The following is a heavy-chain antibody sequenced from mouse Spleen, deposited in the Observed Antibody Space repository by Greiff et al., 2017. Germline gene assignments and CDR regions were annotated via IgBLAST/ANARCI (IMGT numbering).Heavy chain of an antibody. CDR2: INYDGSST. Sequence: EVKLMESEGGLVQPGSSMKLSCTASGFTFSDYYMAWVRQVPEKGLEWVANINYDGSSTYYLDSLKSRFIISRDNAKNILYLQMSSLKSEDTATYYCARCAGTAYYFDYWGQGTTLTVSS. V-gene: IGHV5-16*01. CDR3: ARCAGTAYYFDY. D-gene: IGHD4-1*01. J-gene: IGHJ2*01. CDR1: GFTFSDYY.